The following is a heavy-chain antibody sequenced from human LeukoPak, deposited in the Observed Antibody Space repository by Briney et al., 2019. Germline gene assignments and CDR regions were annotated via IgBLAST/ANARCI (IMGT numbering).Heavy chain of an antibody. V-gene: IGHV3-66*01. Sequence: GGSLRLSCATSGITVTSDYMSRVRQAPGKGLEWVSTIYSDGSTYYAGSVKGRFTISRDNSKNTLYLQMNTLRADDTAVYYCARGGGAYCGGDCHRNFDYWGQGTLVTVSS. CDR3: ARGGGAYCGGDCHRNFDY. D-gene: IGHD2-21*02. CDR2: IYSDGST. J-gene: IGHJ4*02. CDR1: GITVTSDY.